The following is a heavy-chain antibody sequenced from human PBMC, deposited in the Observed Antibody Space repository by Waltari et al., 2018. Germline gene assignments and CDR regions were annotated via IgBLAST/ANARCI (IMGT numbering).Heavy chain of an antibody. Sequence: QVQLQESGPGLVKPSETLSLTCTVSGGSISSDYWSWIRQPPGKGLEWIGNSYYSGSTNYNPSLKSRVPISVDTSKTQFSLKLSSVTAADTAVYYCARSHSNSYYYGMEVWGQGTTVTVSS. CDR3: ARSHSNSYYYGMEV. CDR1: GGSISSDY. CDR2: SYYSGST. J-gene: IGHJ6*02. D-gene: IGHD5-18*01. V-gene: IGHV4-59*08.